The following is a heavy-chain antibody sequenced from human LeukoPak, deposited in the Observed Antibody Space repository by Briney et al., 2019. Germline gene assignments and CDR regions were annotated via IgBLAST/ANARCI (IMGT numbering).Heavy chain of an antibody. V-gene: IGHV4-39*01. CDR1: GGSISSSIYY. CDR2: IYYSGST. D-gene: IGHD3-3*01. Sequence: PSETLSLTCTVSGGSISSSIYYWGWIRQPPGKGLEWIGCIYYSGSTYYNPSFKSRVTISVDTSKNQFSLKLSYVTAAETAVYYCARVGHDFWSGGYYYYYYMDVWGKGTTVTVSS. J-gene: IGHJ6*03. CDR3: ARVGHDFWSGGYYYYYYMDV.